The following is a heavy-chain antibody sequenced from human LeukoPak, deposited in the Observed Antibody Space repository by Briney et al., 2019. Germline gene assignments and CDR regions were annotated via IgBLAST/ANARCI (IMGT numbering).Heavy chain of an antibody. D-gene: IGHD6-13*01. J-gene: IGHJ4*02. Sequence: PSETLSLTCTVSGGSINSYYWSWIRQPAGKGLEWIGRIYSSGSTNYNPSLKSRVTMSVDTSKNQFSLKLSSVTAADTAVYYCARAFSSSWWEYYFDYWGQGTLVTVSS. CDR1: GGSINSYY. CDR2: IYSSGST. V-gene: IGHV4-4*07. CDR3: ARAFSSSWWEYYFDY.